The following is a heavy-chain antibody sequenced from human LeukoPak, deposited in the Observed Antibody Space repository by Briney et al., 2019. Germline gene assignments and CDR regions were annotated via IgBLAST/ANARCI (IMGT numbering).Heavy chain of an antibody. D-gene: IGHD6-13*01. CDR2: ICWNSGSI. CDR3: AKDIVRSSLAAAGFDY. J-gene: IGHJ4*02. CDR1: GFTFDGYA. V-gene: IGHV3-9*01. Sequence: PGGSLRLSCAASGFTFDGYAMRWVRQAPGKGLEWVSGICWNSGSIGYADSVKGRFTISRDNAKTSLYLQMNSLRAEDTALYYCAKDIVRSSLAAAGFDYWGQGTLVTVSS.